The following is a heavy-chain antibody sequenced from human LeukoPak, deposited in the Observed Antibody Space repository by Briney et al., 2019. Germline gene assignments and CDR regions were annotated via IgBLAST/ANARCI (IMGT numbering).Heavy chain of an antibody. CDR1: GGSISSSSYY. V-gene: IGHV4-39*01. CDR3: ARRGGNGYYYGSGSYYFDY. J-gene: IGHJ4*02. D-gene: IGHD3-10*01. Sequence: PSETLSLTCTVSGGSISSSSYYWGWICQPPGKGLEWIGSIYYSGSTYYNPSLKSRVTISVDTSKNQFSLKLSSVTAADTAVYYCARRGGNGYYYGSGSYYFDYWGQGTLVTVSS. CDR2: IYYSGST.